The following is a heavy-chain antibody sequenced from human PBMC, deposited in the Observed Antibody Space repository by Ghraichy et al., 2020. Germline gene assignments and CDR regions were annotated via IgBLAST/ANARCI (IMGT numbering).Heavy chain of an antibody. D-gene: IGHD1-7*01. CDR2: ISSSGSTI. CDR3: ARDRREVTGTTWISYWFDP. V-gene: IGHV3-11*01. J-gene: IGHJ5*02. Sequence: LRLSCAASGFTFSDYYMSWIRQAPGKGLEWVSYISSSGSTIYYADSVKGRFTISRDNAKNSLYLQMNSLRAEDTAVYYCARDRREVTGTTWISYWFDPWGQGTLVTVSS. CDR1: GFTFSDYY.